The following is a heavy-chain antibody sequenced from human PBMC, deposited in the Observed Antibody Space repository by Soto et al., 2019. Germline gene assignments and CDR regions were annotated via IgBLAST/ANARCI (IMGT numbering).Heavy chain of an antibody. CDR3: AKDSDYGDYKFYSDF. V-gene: IGHV3-23*01. J-gene: IGHJ4*02. Sequence: GGSLRLSCAASGFTFGSYTMNWVRQAPGKGLEWVSSFSSGGNIHYAASVKGRFTITRDNSKNTLYLQMDSLRAEDTAVYYCAKDSDYGDYKFYSDFWGQGTLVTVSS. CDR2: FSSGGNI. CDR1: GFTFGSYT. D-gene: IGHD4-17*01.